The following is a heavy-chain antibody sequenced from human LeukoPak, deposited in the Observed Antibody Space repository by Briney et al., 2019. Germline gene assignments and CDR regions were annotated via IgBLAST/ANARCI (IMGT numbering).Heavy chain of an antibody. V-gene: IGHV3-66*01. CDR2: IYSGGST. Sequence: SGGSLRLSCAASGFTVSSNYMSWVRQAPGKGLEWVSVIYSGGSTYYADSVKGRFTISRDNSKNTLYLQMNSLRAEDTAVYYCARDLNNWPYFDYWGQGTLVTVSS. J-gene: IGHJ4*02. D-gene: IGHD5-24*01. CDR3: ARDLNNWPYFDY. CDR1: GFTVSSNY.